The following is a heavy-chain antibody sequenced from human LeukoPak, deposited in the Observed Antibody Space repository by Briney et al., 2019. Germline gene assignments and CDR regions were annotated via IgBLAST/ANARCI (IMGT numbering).Heavy chain of an antibody. CDR1: GYSFTSYY. V-gene: IGHV1-2*02. CDR2: INPRSGGT. Sequence: ASVKVSCKTSGYSFTSYYIHWVRQAPGQGLEWMGWINPRSGGTEYAQKFQGRVTMTGDTSMSTAYMELTRLRSDDTAVYYCARDRGSGWYVDYWGQGTLVTVSS. D-gene: IGHD6-25*01. CDR3: ARDRGSGWYVDY. J-gene: IGHJ4*02.